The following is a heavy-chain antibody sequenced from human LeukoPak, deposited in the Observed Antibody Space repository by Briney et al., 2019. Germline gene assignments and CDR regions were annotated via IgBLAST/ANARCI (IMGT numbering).Heavy chain of an antibody. CDR3: ARDPAADRDY. CDR1: GFTVSSNY. D-gene: IGHD6-13*01. Sequence: GGSLRLSCAASGFTVSSNYMSWVRQAPGKGLEWVSVIYSGGSTYYADSVKGRFTISRDNSKNTLYLQMNSLRAEDTAVCYCARDPAADRDYWGQGTLVTVSS. J-gene: IGHJ4*02. V-gene: IGHV3-66*01. CDR2: IYSGGST.